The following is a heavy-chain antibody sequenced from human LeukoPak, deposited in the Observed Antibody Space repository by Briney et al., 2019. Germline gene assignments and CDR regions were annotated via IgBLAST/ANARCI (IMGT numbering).Heavy chain of an antibody. V-gene: IGHV1-69*13. CDR3: ARAGYYYDSSGSLDY. Sequence: SVKVSCKASGGTFSSYAISWVRQAPGQGLEWMGGIIPIFGTANYAQKFQGRVTITADESTSTAYMELSSLRSEDTAVYYCARAGYYYDSSGSLDYWGQGTLVTVTS. J-gene: IGHJ4*02. D-gene: IGHD3-22*01. CDR2: IIPIFGTA. CDR1: GGTFSSYA.